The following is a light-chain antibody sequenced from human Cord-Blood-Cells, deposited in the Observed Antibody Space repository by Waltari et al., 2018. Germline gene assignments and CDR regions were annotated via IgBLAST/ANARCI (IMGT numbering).Light chain of an antibody. V-gene: IGLV2-23*02. CDR2: EVS. CDR3: CSYAGSSTFYV. J-gene: IGLJ1*01. CDR1: RSDVGRYNL. Sequence: QSALTQPASVSGSPGQSLTISCTGTRSDVGRYNLVSWYHQHPGKAPKLIIYEVSKRPSGVSNRFSGSKSGNTASLTISGLQAEDEADYYCCSYAGSSTFYVFGTGTKVTVL.